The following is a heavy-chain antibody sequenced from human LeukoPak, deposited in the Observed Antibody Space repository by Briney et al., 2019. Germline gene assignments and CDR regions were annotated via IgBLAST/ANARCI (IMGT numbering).Heavy chain of an antibody. CDR2: ISGNNDNP. CDR3: ARDGTSTDDY. CDR1: GYTFTNYG. Sequence: ASVKVSCKTSGYTFTNYGISWVRQAPGQGLEWMGWISGNNDNPNYGQNFQGRLTVTSDSSTSTAYMELRNLRSDDTAVYYCARDGTSTDDYWGQGTLVTVSS. J-gene: IGHJ4*02. D-gene: IGHD2-2*01. V-gene: IGHV1-18*01.